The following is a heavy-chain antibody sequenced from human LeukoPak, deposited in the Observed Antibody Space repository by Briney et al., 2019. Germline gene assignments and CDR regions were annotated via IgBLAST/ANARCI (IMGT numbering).Heavy chain of an antibody. Sequence: SVKVSFKASGCTFSRYAISRLRQAPGQGLEWVGVIIPIFGTANYAQKFQGRVTINTDESTSTAYMELSSLRSEDTAVYYCARVVRGPDAFDIWGQGTMVTVSS. D-gene: IGHD3-10*02. CDR3: ARVVRGPDAFDI. J-gene: IGHJ3*02. CDR2: IIPIFGTA. CDR1: GCTFSRYA. V-gene: IGHV1-69*05.